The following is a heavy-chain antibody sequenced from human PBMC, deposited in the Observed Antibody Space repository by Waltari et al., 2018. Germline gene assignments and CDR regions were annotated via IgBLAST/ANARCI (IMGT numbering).Heavy chain of an antibody. CDR3: ATTPLHPHYYDSSGYRDFDY. J-gene: IGHJ4*02. CDR2: CDPEDGET. V-gene: IGHV1-24*01. D-gene: IGHD3-22*01. CDR1: GYTLTELS. Sequence: QVQLVQSGAEVKKPGASVKVSCKVSGYTLTELSMHWVRQAPGKGLEWMGGCDPEDGETIYAQKFQGRVTMTEDTSTDTAYMELSSLRSEDTAVYYCATTPLHPHYYDSSGYRDFDYWGQGTLVTVSS.